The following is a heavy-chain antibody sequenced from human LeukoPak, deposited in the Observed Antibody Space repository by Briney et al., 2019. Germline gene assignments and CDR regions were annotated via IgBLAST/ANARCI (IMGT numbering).Heavy chain of an antibody. Sequence: SETLSLTCAVYGGSFSGYYWSWIRQPPGKGLEWIGEINHSGSTNYNPSLKSRVTISVDTSKNQLSLKLSSVTAADTAVYYCARGRNMNVFQRKNSFDPWGQGTLVTVSS. D-gene: IGHD2/OR15-2a*01. CDR3: ARGRNMNVFQRKNSFDP. J-gene: IGHJ5*02. V-gene: IGHV4-34*01. CDR2: INHSGST. CDR1: GGSFSGYY.